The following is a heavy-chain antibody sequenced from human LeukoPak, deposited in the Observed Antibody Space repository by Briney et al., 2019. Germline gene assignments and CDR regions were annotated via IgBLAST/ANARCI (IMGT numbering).Heavy chain of an antibody. V-gene: IGHV4-34*01. CDR1: GGSFSGYY. CDR2: INHSGST. D-gene: IGHD1-7*01. Sequence: PSETLSLTCAVSGGSFSGYYWSWIRQPPRKGQEWVGEINHSGSTNYNPSLKSRVTISVDTSKNQFSLKLSSVTAADTAVYYCARVITGTTNYYYYYMDVWGKGTTVTVSS. J-gene: IGHJ6*03. CDR3: ARVITGTTNYYYYYMDV.